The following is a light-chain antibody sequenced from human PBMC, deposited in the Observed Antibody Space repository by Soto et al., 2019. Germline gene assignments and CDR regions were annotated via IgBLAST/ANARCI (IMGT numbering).Light chain of an antibody. CDR1: SSDVGGYNY. J-gene: IGLJ1*01. Sequence: QSVLTQPPSASGSPGQSVTISCTGTSSDVGGYNYVSWYQQHPGKATKLLIYEVIKRPSGVPDRFSASRSGNTASLTVSGLQAEDEADYYCSSYAGSNTPYVFGTGTKVNVL. CDR2: EVI. V-gene: IGLV2-8*01. CDR3: SSYAGSNTPYV.